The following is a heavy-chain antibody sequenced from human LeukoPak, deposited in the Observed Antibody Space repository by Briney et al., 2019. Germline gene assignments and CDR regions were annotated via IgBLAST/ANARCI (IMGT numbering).Heavy chain of an antibody. D-gene: IGHD4-17*01. CDR3: AKDQYGEAFDI. V-gene: IGHV3-23*01. Sequence: GGSVRLSCAASGFTFSIYSMNGVPHAPGKGLEGVSGISGSGSATYYADYVKGRFTISRDNSKTTLYLRMNRLRAQDTAVYYCAKDQYGEAFDIWGPGTMVTVSS. CDR1: GFTFSIYS. CDR2: ISGSGSAT. J-gene: IGHJ3*02.